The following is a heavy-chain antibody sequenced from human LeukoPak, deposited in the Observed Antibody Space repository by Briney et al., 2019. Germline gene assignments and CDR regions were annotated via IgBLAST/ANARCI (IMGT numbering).Heavy chain of an antibody. CDR2: RSIYNGNT. D-gene: IGHD6-6*01. J-gene: IGHJ4*02. Sequence: ASVKVSCKASGYDFINYGISWLRQAPGQGLEWMGWRSIYNGNTNYKLQGRVTMTIDTYTSTAYMEVRSLRSDDTAVYYCGRGGPFPSGSSSREYYLDYWGQGTLVIVSS. CDR3: GRGGPFPSGSSSREYYLDY. CDR1: GYDFINYG. V-gene: IGHV1-18*01.